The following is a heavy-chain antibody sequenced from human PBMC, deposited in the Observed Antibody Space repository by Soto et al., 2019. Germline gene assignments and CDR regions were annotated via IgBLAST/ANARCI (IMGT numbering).Heavy chain of an antibody. D-gene: IGHD5-18*01. Sequence: GGSLRLSCGVSGLTVSINYMSWVRQAPGKGLEWVSIIYSAGSTYYADSVKGRFTISRDNSKNTVYLQMNSLRAEDTAVYYCARVFTDTAKVFDYWGQGTLVTVSS. CDR2: IYSAGST. J-gene: IGHJ4*02. V-gene: IGHV3-53*01. CDR1: GLTVSINY. CDR3: ARVFTDTAKVFDY.